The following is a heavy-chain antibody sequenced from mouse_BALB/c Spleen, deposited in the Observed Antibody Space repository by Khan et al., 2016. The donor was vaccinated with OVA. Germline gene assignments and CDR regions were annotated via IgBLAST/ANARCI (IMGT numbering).Heavy chain of an antibody. Sequence: EVELVESGGGLVQPGGSRKLSCAASGFTFSSFGMHWVRQAPERGLDWVAYISSGSGTIYYADTVKGRFTISRDNPKNTLFLQMTSLRSEDTAMYYCAREGTTVVATWDWYFDVWGAGTTVTVSS. CDR2: ISSGSGTI. CDR3: AREGTTVVATWDWYFDV. V-gene: IGHV5-17*02. J-gene: IGHJ1*01. CDR1: GFTFSSFG. D-gene: IGHD1-1*01.